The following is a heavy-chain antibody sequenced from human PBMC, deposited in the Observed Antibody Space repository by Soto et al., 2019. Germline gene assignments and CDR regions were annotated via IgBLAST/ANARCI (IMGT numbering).Heavy chain of an antibody. V-gene: IGHV3-23*01. J-gene: IGHJ4*02. D-gene: IGHD3-10*01. CDR3: AKQRADFGSGSDTFYLDN. CDR1: VFTFSRNA. CDR2: ISASGGTT. Sequence: WWSLRLSCLASVFTFSRNAMSWFRQAPGKGLEWVSAISASGGTTYSADSVKGRFAVSRDNSNNTLYLQMDSLSAEDTAVYYCAKQRADFGSGSDTFYLDNWGQGSLVTVSS.